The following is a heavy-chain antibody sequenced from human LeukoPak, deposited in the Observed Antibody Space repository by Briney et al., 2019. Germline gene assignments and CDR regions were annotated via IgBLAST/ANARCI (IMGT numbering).Heavy chain of an antibody. Sequence: SETLSLTCAVYGGSFSGYYWSWIRQPPGKGLEWIGEINHSGSTNYNPSLTSRVTISVDTSKNQFSLKLSSVTAADTAVYYCAREGYCSSTSCYLCYYYYYYMDVWGKGTTVTVSS. CDR1: GGSFSGYY. J-gene: IGHJ6*03. CDR3: AREGYCSSTSCYLCYYYYYYMDV. V-gene: IGHV4-34*01. D-gene: IGHD2-2*01. CDR2: INHSGST.